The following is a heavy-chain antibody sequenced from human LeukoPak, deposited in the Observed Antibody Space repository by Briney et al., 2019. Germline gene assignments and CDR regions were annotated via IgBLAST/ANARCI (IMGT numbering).Heavy chain of an antibody. D-gene: IGHD1-26*01. CDR1: EFTFSSYG. Sequence: GGSLRLSCAASEFTFSSYGMHWVRQAPGKGLEWVAFIRFDGSNKYYADSVKGRFTISRDNSKHTLYLQMNSLRAEDTAVYYCAEDISGSYSVGPYYFDYWGQGTLVTVSS. V-gene: IGHV3-30*02. CDR3: AEDISGSYSVGPYYFDY. J-gene: IGHJ4*02. CDR2: IRFDGSNK.